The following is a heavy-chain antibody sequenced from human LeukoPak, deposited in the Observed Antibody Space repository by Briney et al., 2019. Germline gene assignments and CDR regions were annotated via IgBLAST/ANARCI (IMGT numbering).Heavy chain of an antibody. CDR2: ISSSGGTI. D-gene: IGHD3-22*01. J-gene: IGHJ1*01. CDR3: ARAPYYYDSSGYFQH. V-gene: IGHV3-48*03. Sequence: GGSPRLSCAASGFTFSSYEMNWVRQAPGKGLEWVSYISSSGGTIHYADSVKGRFTISRDNAKDSLYLQMNSLRAEDTAVYYCARAPYYYDSSGYFQHWGQGTLVTVSS. CDR1: GFTFSSYE.